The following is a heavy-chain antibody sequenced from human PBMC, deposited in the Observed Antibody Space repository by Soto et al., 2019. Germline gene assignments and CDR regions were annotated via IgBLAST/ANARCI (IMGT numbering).Heavy chain of an antibody. V-gene: IGHV1-46*01. CDR3: ATGASRRRVYSYGMDV. CDR1: GYTFTSYY. D-gene: IGHD1-26*01. Sequence: ASVKVSCKASGYTFTSYYMHWVRQAPGQGLEWMGIINPSGGSTSYAQKFQGRVTMTRDTSTSTVYMELSSLRSEDTAVYYCATGASRRRVYSYGMDVWGQGTTVTVYS. J-gene: IGHJ6*02. CDR2: INPSGGST.